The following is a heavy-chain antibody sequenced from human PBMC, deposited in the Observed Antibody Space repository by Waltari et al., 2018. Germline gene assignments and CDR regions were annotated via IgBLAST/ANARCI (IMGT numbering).Heavy chain of an antibody. CDR1: GGTFSSSA. CDR2: IIPIFGTA. J-gene: IGHJ4*02. V-gene: IGHV1-69*01. CDR3: ARAPEYSSSADYFDY. D-gene: IGHD6-6*01. Sequence: QVQLVQSGAEVKKPGSSVKVSCKASGGTFSSSASRLVLQAPGQGLEWMGGIIPIFGTANYAQKFQGRVTITADESTSTAYMELSSLRSEDTAVYYCARAPEYSSSADYFDYWGQGTLVTVSS.